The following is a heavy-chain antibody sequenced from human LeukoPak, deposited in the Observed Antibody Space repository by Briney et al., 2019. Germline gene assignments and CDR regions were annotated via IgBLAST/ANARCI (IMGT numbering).Heavy chain of an antibody. CDR3: AREVNYGDYYYYYMDV. CDR2: ISAYNGNT. Sequence: GASVKVSCKASGYTFTSYGISWVRQAPGQGLEWMGWISAYNGNTNYAQKLQGRVTMTTDTSTSTAYMELRSLRSDDTAVYYCAREVNYGDYYYYYMDVWGKGTTVTISS. CDR1: GYTFTSYG. D-gene: IGHD4-17*01. J-gene: IGHJ6*03. V-gene: IGHV1-18*01.